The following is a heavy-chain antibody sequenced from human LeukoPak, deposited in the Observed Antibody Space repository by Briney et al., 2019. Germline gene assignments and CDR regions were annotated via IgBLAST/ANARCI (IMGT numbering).Heavy chain of an antibody. V-gene: IGHV3-7*01. D-gene: IGHD6-19*01. CDR2: IKQDGSET. CDR3: ARQRGSGCLDY. CDR1: RLTLSNYW. Sequence: GGSLRLSCAASRLTLSNYWMSWVRQAPGKGLEWVANIKQDGSETYYVDSVKGRFTISRDNAKNSLSLQMNSLRAEDAAVYYCARQRGSGCLDYWGQGTLVTVSS. J-gene: IGHJ4*02.